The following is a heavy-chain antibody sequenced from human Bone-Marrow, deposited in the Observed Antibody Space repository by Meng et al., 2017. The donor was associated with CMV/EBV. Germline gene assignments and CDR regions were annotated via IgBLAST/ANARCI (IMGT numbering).Heavy chain of an antibody. Sequence: WGSLRLSCTVSGGSISSYYWSWIRQPPGKGLEWIGYIYYSGSTNYNPYLKSRVTILVDTSKTQFSPKLSSVTAADTAVYYCARDYRNWFDPWGQGTLVTVSS. CDR2: IYYSGST. D-gene: IGHD1-26*01. CDR1: GGSISSYY. V-gene: IGHV4-59*01. CDR3: ARDYRNWFDP. J-gene: IGHJ5*02.